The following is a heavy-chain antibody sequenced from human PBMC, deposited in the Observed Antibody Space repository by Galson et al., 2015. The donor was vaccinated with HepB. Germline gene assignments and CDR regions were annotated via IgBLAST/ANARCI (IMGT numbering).Heavy chain of an antibody. V-gene: IGHV4-30-4*01. J-gene: IGHJ5*02. CDR1: GGSISSGGYY. CDR2: IYYSGTT. Sequence: TLSLTCAVSGGSISSGGYYWSWIRQPPGKGLEWIGCIYYSGTTYYNPSLKSRVTISVDTSKNQFSLKLKYMTAADTAVYFCARGGHYARWFVDWGRGTLVTVSS. D-gene: IGHD2-2*01. CDR3: ARGGHYARWFVD.